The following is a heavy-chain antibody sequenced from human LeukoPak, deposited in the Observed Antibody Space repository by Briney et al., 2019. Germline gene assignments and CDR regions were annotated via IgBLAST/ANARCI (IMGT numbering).Heavy chain of an antibody. D-gene: IGHD3-3*01. J-gene: IGHJ4*02. CDR1: GFTFSSYS. V-gene: IGHV3-21*01. CDR3: ARRFLEWLLLDY. Sequence: GGSLRLSCAASGFTFSSYSMNWVRQAPGKGLEWVSSISSSSYIYYADSVKGRFTISRDNAKNSLYLQMNSLRAEDTAVYYCARRFLEWLLLDYWGQGTLVTVSS. CDR2: ISSSSYI.